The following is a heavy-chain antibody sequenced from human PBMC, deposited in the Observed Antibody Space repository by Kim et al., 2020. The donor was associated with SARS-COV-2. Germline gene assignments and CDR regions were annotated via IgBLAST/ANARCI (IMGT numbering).Heavy chain of an antibody. D-gene: IGHD3-3*02. J-gene: IGHJ3*02. CDR3: ARDQTISDAFDI. V-gene: IGHV6-1*01. Sequence: DYAVSVKSRININRDTSKNQFSLQLNSVTPEDTAVYYCARDQTISDAFDIWGQGTMVTVSS.